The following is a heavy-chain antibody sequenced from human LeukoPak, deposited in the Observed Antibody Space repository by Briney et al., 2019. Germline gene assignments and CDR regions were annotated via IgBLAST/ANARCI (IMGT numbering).Heavy chain of an antibody. D-gene: IGHD3-10*01. CDR1: GFTFSSYS. V-gene: IGHV3-21*01. Sequence: GGSLRLSCAASGFTFSSYSMNWVRQAPGKGLEWVSSISSSSSYIYYADSVKGRFTISRDNAKNSLYLQMNSLRAEDTAVYYCARVIIAWRGFDYWGQGTLVIVSS. J-gene: IGHJ4*02. CDR2: ISSSSSYI. CDR3: ARVIIAWRGFDY.